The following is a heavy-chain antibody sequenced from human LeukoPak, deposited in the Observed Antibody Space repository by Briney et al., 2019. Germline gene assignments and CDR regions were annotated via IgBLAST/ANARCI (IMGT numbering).Heavy chain of an antibody. J-gene: IGHJ4*02. CDR2: INPGGGTT. Sequence: ASVKVSCKAFGYPFTICYFNWLRQAPGKGLEWMGIINPGGGTTSYAQKFQGRVTVTRDTSTTTLYLDLNSLTSEDTAVYYCARGSGDHRGVFDYWGQGTLVTVSS. V-gene: IGHV1-46*01. D-gene: IGHD3-3*01. CDR1: GYPFTICY. CDR3: ARGSGDHRGVFDY.